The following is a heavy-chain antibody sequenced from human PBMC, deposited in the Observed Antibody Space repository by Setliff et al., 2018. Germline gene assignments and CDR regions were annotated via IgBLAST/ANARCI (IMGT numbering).Heavy chain of an antibody. D-gene: IGHD3-22*01. J-gene: IGHJ5*02. CDR3: ARDLLRWEFDP. V-gene: IGHV4-34*12. CDR1: GGSISSYY. Sequence: PSETLSLTCTVSGGSISSYYWSWIRQPPGKRLEWIGEIIHSGSTNYNPSLKSRVTISMDTSKNQFSLRLKSVTAADTAVYYCARDLLRWEFDPWGQGTLVTVSS. CDR2: IIHSGST.